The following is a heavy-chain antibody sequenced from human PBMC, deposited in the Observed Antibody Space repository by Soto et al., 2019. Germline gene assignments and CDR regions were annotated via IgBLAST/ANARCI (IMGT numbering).Heavy chain of an antibody. J-gene: IGHJ4*02. V-gene: IGHV3-43*01. CDR1: GFTFDDYT. CDR2: ISWDGGST. CDR3: AKDVGIAAAGMFPDY. Sequence: PGGSLRLSCAASGFTFDDYTMHWVRQAPGKGLEWVSLISWDGGSTYYADSVKGRFTISRDNSKNSLYLQMNSLRTEDTALYYCAKDVGIAAAGMFPDYWGQGTLVTVSS. D-gene: IGHD6-13*01.